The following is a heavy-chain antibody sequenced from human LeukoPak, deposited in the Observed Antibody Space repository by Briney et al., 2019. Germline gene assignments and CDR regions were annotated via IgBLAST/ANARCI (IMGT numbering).Heavy chain of an antibody. Sequence: GASVRLSCTASGYTFTGYCMNWVRQAPGQGLEWVGWINPNSGGTNYAQTVQGRVTMTRDTANNTPYMEMNRLRADDTAAYYCARDYRPPGFDWLFRAGAENWFDSWGQGTLVTVSS. J-gene: IGHJ5*01. CDR2: INPNSGGT. D-gene: IGHD3-9*01. CDR3: ARDYRPPGFDWLFRAGAENWFDS. V-gene: IGHV1-2*02. CDR1: GYTFTGYC.